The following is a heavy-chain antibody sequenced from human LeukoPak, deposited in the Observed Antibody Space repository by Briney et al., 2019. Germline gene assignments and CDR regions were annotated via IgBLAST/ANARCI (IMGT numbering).Heavy chain of an antibody. CDR1: GGAISTYY. D-gene: IGHD3-10*01. Sequence: SETLSLTCTVSGGAISTYYWSWARQPPGKGLEWIGCTHHGGSFNYNPSLKSRVTVLVDTSKNQFSLKLSSVTAADTAVYYCALGLNYYYYMDVWGKGTTVAVSS. J-gene: IGHJ6*03. V-gene: IGHV4-59*01. CDR2: THHGGSF. CDR3: ALGLNYYYYMDV.